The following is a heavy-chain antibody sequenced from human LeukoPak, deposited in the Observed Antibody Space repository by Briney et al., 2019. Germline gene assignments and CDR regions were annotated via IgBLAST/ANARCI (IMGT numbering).Heavy chain of an antibody. CDR3: AREEGYCSGGNCYSVHV. CDR1: GYTFTGYY. CDR2: LNPNSGGT. D-gene: IGHD2-15*01. Sequence: ASVKVSCKASGYTFTGYYMDWVRRARGQGLEGMGWLNPNSGGTNYAQKFQGRVTMTRDTSISTAYMELSRLRSDDTAVYYCAREEGYCSGGNCYSVHVWGQGTLVTVSS. V-gene: IGHV1-2*02. J-gene: IGHJ4*02.